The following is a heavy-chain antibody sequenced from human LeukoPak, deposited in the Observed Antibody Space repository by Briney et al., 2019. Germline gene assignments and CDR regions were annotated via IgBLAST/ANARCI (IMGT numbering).Heavy chain of an antibody. CDR1: GGSISSYY. CDR3: ARVFYGSGSYSPPYYYMDV. D-gene: IGHD3-10*01. CDR2: IYYSGST. V-gene: IGHV4-59*01. Sequence: SETLSLTCTVSGGSISSYYWSWIRQPPGKGLEWIGYIYYSGSTNYNPSLKSRVTISVDTSKNQFSLKLSSVTAADTAVYYFARVFYGSGSYSPPYYYMDVWGKGTTVTISS. J-gene: IGHJ6*03.